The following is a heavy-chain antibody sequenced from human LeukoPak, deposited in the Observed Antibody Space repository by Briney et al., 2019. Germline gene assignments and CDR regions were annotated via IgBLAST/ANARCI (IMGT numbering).Heavy chain of an antibody. Sequence: ASVKVSCKASGGTFSNYAFSWVRQAPGQGLEWMGRIIPIVEIADYAQKFQGRVTITADKSTSTTYMELSSLRSEDTAVYYCARTFNWDYNWFDPWGQGTLVTVSS. CDR2: IIPIVEIA. CDR1: GGTFSNYA. J-gene: IGHJ5*02. V-gene: IGHV1-69*04. D-gene: IGHD1-7*01. CDR3: ARTFNWDYNWFDP.